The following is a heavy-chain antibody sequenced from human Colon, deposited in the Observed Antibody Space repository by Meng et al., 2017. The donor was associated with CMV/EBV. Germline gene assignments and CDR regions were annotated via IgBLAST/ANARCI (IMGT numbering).Heavy chain of an antibody. CDR2: TYYRSKWYN. CDR1: GDSVSSNSAS. CDR3: ARDSSSSAYSPFDY. Sequence: QVQPQQSRSGLLKPSQTLSLSRAIPGDSVSSNSASWNWIRQSPSRGLEWLGRTYYRSKWYNDYAVSVKSRITINPDTSKNQFSLQLNSVTPEDTAVYYCARDSSSSAYSPFDYWGQGTLLPSPQ. J-gene: IGHJ4*02. V-gene: IGHV6-1*01. D-gene: IGHD3-22*01.